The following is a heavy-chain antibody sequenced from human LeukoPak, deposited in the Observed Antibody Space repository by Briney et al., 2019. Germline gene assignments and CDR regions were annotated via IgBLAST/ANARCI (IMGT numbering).Heavy chain of an antibody. D-gene: IGHD2-21*02. CDR3: TREVHCNFDY. CDR2: IKQDGSER. V-gene: IGHV3-7*05. Sequence: GGSLRLSCAASGFTFKNYWMSWVRQAPGKGLEWVANIKQDGSERFYVDSVKGRFTISKDNAKNSLYLQMNNLRAEDTAVYYCTREVHCNFDYWGQGTLVTVSS. CDR1: GFTFKNYW. J-gene: IGHJ4*02.